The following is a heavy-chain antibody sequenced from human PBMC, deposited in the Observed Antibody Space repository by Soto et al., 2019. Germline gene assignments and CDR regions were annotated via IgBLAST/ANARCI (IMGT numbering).Heavy chain of an antibody. CDR1: GYTFTIHW. J-gene: IGHJ3*02. V-gene: IGHV5-51*01. D-gene: IGHD6-19*01. CDR2: MYPGDSDT. CDR3: ARSVESSPDAFEI. Sequence: GESLKISCQTSGYTFTIHWIAWLRQVPGKGLEWMAMMYPGDSDTRYSPSLQGQVTMSADKSIATAFLQWSSLKASDTAMYYCARSVESSPDAFEIWGQGTEVTVSS.